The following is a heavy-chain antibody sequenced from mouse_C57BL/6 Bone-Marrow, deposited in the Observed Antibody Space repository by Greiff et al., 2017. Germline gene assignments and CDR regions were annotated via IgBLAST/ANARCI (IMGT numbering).Heavy chain of an antibody. D-gene: IGHD2-12*01. CDR1: GFSLTSYG. Sequence: VQRVESGPGLVQPSQSLSITCTVSGFSLTSYGVHWVRQSPGKGLEWLGVIWRGGSTDYNAAFMSRLSITMDNSKTQVFFKMNSLQADDTAIYYCASYDVWFAYWGQGTLVTVSA. CDR3: ASYDVWFAY. J-gene: IGHJ3*01. V-gene: IGHV2-5*01. CDR2: IWRGGST.